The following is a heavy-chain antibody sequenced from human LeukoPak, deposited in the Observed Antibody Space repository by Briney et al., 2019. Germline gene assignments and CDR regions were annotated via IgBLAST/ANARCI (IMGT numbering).Heavy chain of an antibody. Sequence: ASVKVSCKASGYTFTSYGISWVRQAPGQGLEWMGWISAYNGNTNYAQKLQGRVTMTTDTSTSTAYMELSSLRSEDTAVYYCARVISGISAFDPWGQGTLVTISS. CDR2: ISAYNGNT. CDR3: ARVISGISAFDP. D-gene: IGHD3-10*01. V-gene: IGHV1-18*01. J-gene: IGHJ5*02. CDR1: GYTFTSYG.